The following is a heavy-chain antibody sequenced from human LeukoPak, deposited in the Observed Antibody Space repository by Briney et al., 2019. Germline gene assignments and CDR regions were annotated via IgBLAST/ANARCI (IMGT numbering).Heavy chain of an antibody. J-gene: IGHJ3*02. Sequence: PGGSLRLSCAASGFTFSSYSMNWVRQAPGKGLEWVSSISSSSSYIYYADSVKGRFTISRDNAKNSLYLQMNSLRAEDTAVYYCARDDSNMVDAFDIWGQGTMVTVSS. CDR2: ISSSSSYI. V-gene: IGHV3-21*01. CDR1: GFTFSSYS. D-gene: IGHD2/OR15-2a*01. CDR3: ARDDSNMVDAFDI.